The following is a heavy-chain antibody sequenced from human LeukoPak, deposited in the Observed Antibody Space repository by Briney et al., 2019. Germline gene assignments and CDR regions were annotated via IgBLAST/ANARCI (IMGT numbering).Heavy chain of an antibody. CDR1: GGTFSSYT. CDR2: IIPILGIA. CDR3: ARAGYYGSGEEGYYYYYMDV. V-gene: IGHV1-69*02. D-gene: IGHD3-10*01. Sequence: SVKVSCKASGGTFSSYTISWVRQAPGQGLEWMGRIIPILGIANYAQKFQGRVTITADKSTSTAYMELSSLRSEDTAVYYCARAGYYGSGEEGYYYYYMDVWGKGTTVTVSS. J-gene: IGHJ6*03.